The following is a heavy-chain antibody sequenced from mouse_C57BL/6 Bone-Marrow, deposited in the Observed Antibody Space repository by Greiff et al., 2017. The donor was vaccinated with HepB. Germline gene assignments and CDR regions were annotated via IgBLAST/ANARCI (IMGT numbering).Heavy chain of an antibody. CDR1: GYAFTNYL. CDR2: INPGSGGT. J-gene: IGHJ2*01. D-gene: IGHD2-2*01. Sequence: QVQLQQSGAELVRPGTSVKVSCKASGYAFTNYLIEWVKQRPGQGLEWIGVINPGSGGTNYNEKFKGKATLTADKSSSTAYMQLSSLTSEDSAVYFYARWEWVRTCDYWGRGTAITVSA. CDR3: ARWEWVRTCDY. V-gene: IGHV1-54*01.